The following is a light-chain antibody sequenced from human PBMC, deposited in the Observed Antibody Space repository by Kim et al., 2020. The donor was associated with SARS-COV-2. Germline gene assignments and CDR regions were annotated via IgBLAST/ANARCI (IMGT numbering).Light chain of an antibody. J-gene: IGKJ2*01. CDR1: QSIPRF. Sequence: DIQMTQSPSSLSASVGDRVIITCRASQSIPRFLNWYQLKPGKAPKLLIYATSNLQSGVPSRFSGSGSGTDFTLTISSLQPEDFATYYCQQSYSTPQVTFGQGTKLEI. CDR3: QQSYSTPQVT. CDR2: ATS. V-gene: IGKV1-39*01.